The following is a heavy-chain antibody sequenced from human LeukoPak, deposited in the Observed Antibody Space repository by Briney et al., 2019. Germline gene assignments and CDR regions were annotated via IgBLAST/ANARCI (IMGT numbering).Heavy chain of an antibody. Sequence: GGSLRLSCAASGFTFTSNGMHWVRQAPGKGLEWVAFIRSDGSIKYYADSVKGRFTISRDNSKNTLYLQLNSLRAEDTAVYYCAKDSYDCSNWYTDSWGQGTLVTVSS. J-gene: IGHJ4*02. V-gene: IGHV3-30*02. CDR3: AKDSYDCSNWYTDS. CDR2: IRSDGSIK. D-gene: IGHD6-13*01. CDR1: GFTFTSNG.